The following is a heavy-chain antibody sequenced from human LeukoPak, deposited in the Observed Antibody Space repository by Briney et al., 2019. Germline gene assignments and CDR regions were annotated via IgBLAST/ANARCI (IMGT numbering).Heavy chain of an antibody. CDR3: ARLYSSSSIDY. Sequence: PSETLSLTCTVSGGSISSYYWSGIRQPPGKGLEWIGYIYYSGSTNYNPSLKSRVTISVDTSKNQFSLKLSSVTAADTAVYYCARLYSSSSIDYWGQGTLVTVSS. CDR1: GGSISSYY. D-gene: IGHD6-6*01. J-gene: IGHJ4*02. CDR2: IYYSGST. V-gene: IGHV4-59*08.